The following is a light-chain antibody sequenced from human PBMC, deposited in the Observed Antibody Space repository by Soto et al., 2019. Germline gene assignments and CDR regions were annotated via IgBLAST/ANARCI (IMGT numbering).Light chain of an antibody. CDR1: SSYVGGYNY. CDR2: DVT. CDR3: SSYTSSTTFV. J-gene: IGLJ1*01. V-gene: IGLV2-14*03. Sequence: QSLLTQPAPVSGSPGQSITISCPGTSSYVGGYNYVSWYQQHPGKAPKLMISDVTNRPSGVSNRFSGSKSGNTASLTISGLQAEDEAGYYCSSYTSSTTFVFGTGTKVTVL.